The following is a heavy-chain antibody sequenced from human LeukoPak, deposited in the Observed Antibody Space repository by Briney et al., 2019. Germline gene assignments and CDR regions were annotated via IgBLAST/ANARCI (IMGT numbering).Heavy chain of an antibody. Sequence: PSETLSLTCTVSGGSISGYYWNWIRQPPGKGLEWIGYIYTSGSTNYNPSLKSRVTISVDTSKNQFSLKLSSVTAADTGVYYCARLNGGRYPPVFFDYWGQGTLVAVSS. CDR3: ARLNGGRYPPVFFDY. V-gene: IGHV4-4*09. D-gene: IGHD1-26*01. CDR1: GGSISGYY. CDR2: IYTSGST. J-gene: IGHJ4*02.